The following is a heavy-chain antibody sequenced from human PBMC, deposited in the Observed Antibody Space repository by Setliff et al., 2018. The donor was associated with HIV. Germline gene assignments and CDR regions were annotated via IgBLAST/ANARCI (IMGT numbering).Heavy chain of an antibody. V-gene: IGHV4-4*08. J-gene: IGHJ4*02. CDR3: ARGRLMGSSVLFFDF. CDR1: GGSISSYY. Sequence: PSETLSLTCTVSGGSISSYYWSWIRQPPGKGLEWIGYIYTRGNTDYNPSLASRVSILMSTSEIQFSLTLNSVTAADTAKYYCARGRLMGSSVLFFDFWGQGILVTVSS. D-gene: IGHD2-21*01. CDR2: IYTRGNT.